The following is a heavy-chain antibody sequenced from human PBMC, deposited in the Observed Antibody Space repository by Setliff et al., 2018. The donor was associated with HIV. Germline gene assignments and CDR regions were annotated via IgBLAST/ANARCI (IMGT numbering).Heavy chain of an antibody. CDR1: GDSITNDDYY. D-gene: IGHD2-8*02. Sequence: PSETLSLTCTVSGDSITNDDYYWGWIRQPPGKGLEWIAIIHYNGRTYYDPSLKSRVTISVDTSKNQFSLKLSSVTAADTAVYYCARQESYGNGGLYYFDYWGQGTLVTVSS. J-gene: IGHJ4*02. V-gene: IGHV4-39*01. CDR2: IHYNGRT. CDR3: ARQESYGNGGLYYFDY.